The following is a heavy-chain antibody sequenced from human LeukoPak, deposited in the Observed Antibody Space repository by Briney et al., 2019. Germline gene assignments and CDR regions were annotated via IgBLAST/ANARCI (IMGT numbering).Heavy chain of an antibody. CDR2: IYPGDSDT. V-gene: IGHV5-51*01. CDR1: GYRFTSYW. Sequence: GESLKISCKGSGYRFTSYWIGWVRQMPGEGLEWMGIIYPGDSDTRYSPSFQGQVTISADKSISTAYLQWSSLKASDTAMYYCARNPMVRGVITPFDYWGQGTLVTVSS. D-gene: IGHD3-10*01. CDR3: ARNPMVRGVITPFDY. J-gene: IGHJ4*02.